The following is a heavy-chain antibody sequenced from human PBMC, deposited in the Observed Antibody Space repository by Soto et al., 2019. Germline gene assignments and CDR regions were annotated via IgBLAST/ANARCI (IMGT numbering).Heavy chain of an antibody. CDR1: GGSISRGYYY. J-gene: IGHJ6*02. V-gene: IGHV4-30-4*01. CDR3: ASPSLYGMDV. Sequence: SETLSLTCAVSGGSISRGYYYWSWIHKPPGKGLEWIGNSYYSGNTYYNPSLKSRLIISIDTSNNQFSLKVGSVTAADTAVSSCASPSLYGMDVWRQGTTLIVSS. CDR2: SYYSGNT.